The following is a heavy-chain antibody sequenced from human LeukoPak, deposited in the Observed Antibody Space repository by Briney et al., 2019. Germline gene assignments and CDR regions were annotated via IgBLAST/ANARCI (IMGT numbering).Heavy chain of an antibody. D-gene: IGHD2-2*01. J-gene: IGHJ6*03. CDR1: GYTFTSYG. V-gene: IGHV1-18*01. Sequence: ASVKVSCKASGYTFTSYGISWVRQAPGQGLEWMGWISAYNGNTNYAQKLQGRVTMTTDTSTSTAYMELRSLRSDDTAVYYCARALGYCSSTSCYLGPYSYYYYMDVWGKGTTVTVSS. CDR2: ISAYNGNT. CDR3: ARALGYCSSTSCYLGPYSYYYYMDV.